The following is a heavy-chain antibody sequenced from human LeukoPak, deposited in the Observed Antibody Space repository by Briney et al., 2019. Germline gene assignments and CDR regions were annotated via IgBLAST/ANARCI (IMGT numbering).Heavy chain of an antibody. CDR2: INHSGST. J-gene: IGHJ4*02. V-gene: IGHV4-34*01. D-gene: IGHD5-12*01. Sequence: SETLSPTCAVYGGSFSGYYWSWIRQPPGKGLEWIGEINHSGSTNYNPSLKSRVTISVDTSKNQFSLKLSSVTAADTAVYYCASGYDYGVVDYWGQGTPVTVSS. CDR3: ASGYDYGVVDY. CDR1: GGSFSGYY.